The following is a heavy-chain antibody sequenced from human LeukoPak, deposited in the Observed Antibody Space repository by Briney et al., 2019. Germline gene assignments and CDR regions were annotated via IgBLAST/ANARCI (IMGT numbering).Heavy chain of an antibody. CDR2: ISESGGST. CDR3: MKGSPFGDH. D-gene: IGHD3-16*01. Sequence: PGGSLRLSCVVSGFTFSTFAMSWVRQAPGKGLEWVSGISESGGSTYYADSVKGRFTISRDNAKNSLYLQMNSLRAEDTAVYYCMKGSPFGDHWGQGILVTVSS. V-gene: IGHV3-23*01. CDR1: GFTFSTFA. J-gene: IGHJ4*02.